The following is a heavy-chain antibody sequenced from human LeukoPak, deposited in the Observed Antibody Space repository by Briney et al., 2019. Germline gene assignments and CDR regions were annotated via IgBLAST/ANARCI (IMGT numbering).Heavy chain of an antibody. CDR3: MTNDILTCYYLFDY. CDR1: GFTFSSYW. D-gene: IGHD3-9*01. J-gene: IGHJ4*02. CDR2: IKQDGSEK. V-gene: IGHV3-7*01. Sequence: GGSLRLSCAASGFTFSSYWMSWVRQAPGKGLEWVANIKQDGSEKYYVDSVKGRFTISRDNAKNSLYLQMNSLRAEDTAVYYCMTNDILTCYYLFDYWGQGTLVTVSS.